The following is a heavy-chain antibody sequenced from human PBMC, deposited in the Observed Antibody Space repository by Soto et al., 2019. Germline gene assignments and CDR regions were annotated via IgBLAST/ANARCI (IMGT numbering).Heavy chain of an antibody. J-gene: IGHJ6*03. CDR1: GFTFSSYG. V-gene: IGHV3-33*01. CDR3: ARGAGRYCSSTSCYTYYYYYYYMDV. D-gene: IGHD2-2*02. CDR2: IWYDGSNK. Sequence: QVQLVESGGGVVQPGRSLRLSCAASGFTFSSYGMHWVRQAPGKVLEWVAGIWYDGSNKYYADSVKGRFTISRDNYKNTLYLQMNSLRAEDTAVYYCARGAGRYCSSTSCYTYYYYYYYMDVWGKGTTVTVSS.